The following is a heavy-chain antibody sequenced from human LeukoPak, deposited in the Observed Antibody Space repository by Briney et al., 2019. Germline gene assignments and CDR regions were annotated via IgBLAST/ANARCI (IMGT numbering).Heavy chain of an antibody. Sequence: KPSETLSLTCTVSVGSISSSSYYWGWIRQPPGKGLEWIGSIYYSGSTYYNPSLKSRVTISVDTSKNQFSLKLSSVTAADTAVYYCARHTSYYYGSGSRNYYYYYMDVWGKGTTVTVSS. CDR2: IYYSGST. CDR3: ARHTSYYYGSGSRNYYYYYMDV. J-gene: IGHJ6*03. V-gene: IGHV4-39*01. CDR1: VGSISSSSYY. D-gene: IGHD3-10*01.